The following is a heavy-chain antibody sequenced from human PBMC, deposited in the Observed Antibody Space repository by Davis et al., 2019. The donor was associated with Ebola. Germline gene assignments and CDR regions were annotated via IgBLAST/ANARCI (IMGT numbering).Heavy chain of an antibody. Sequence: GESLKISCAASGFTFSSYSMNWVRQAPGKGLAWVSSISSSSSYIYYADSVKGRFTISRDNAKNSLYLQMNSLRAEDTAVYYCARDGSGSYYVDYWGQGTLVTVSS. CDR2: ISSSSSYI. CDR3: ARDGSGSYYVDY. D-gene: IGHD3-10*01. V-gene: IGHV3-21*01. CDR1: GFTFSSYS. J-gene: IGHJ4*02.